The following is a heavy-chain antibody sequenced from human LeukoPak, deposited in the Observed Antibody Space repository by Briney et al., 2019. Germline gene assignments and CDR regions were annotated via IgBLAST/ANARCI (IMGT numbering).Heavy chain of an antibody. CDR2: TYYRSKWYN. D-gene: IGHD6-13*01. CDR1: GDSVSSNSAA. V-gene: IGHV6-1*01. CDR3: AREWGNSAADHWFDP. J-gene: IGHJ5*02. Sequence: SQNLSLTCAISGDSVSSNSAAWHWIRQSPSRGLEWLGRTYYRSKWYNDYAVSVKSRITINPDTSKNQFPLQLNSVTPEDTAVYYCAREWGNSAADHWFDPWGRGTLVTVSS.